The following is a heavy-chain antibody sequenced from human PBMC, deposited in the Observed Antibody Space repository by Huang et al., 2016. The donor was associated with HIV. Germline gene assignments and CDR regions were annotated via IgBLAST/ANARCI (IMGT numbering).Heavy chain of an antibody. CDR1: GGSISTHY. J-gene: IGHJ4*02. D-gene: IGHD3-3*01. Sequence: QVQLQESGPGLVKPSETLSLTCTVSGGSISTHYWSWIRQPPGKGLEWIVRIDYSVCTHYIPSLKRRVTILLDTSKTQFSLRVNSVTAADTAMYYCARDHHDFWRGYRRMYFFDHWGQGTLVTVSS. CDR2: IDYSVCT. V-gene: IGHV4-59*11. CDR3: ARDHHDFWRGYRRMYFFDH.